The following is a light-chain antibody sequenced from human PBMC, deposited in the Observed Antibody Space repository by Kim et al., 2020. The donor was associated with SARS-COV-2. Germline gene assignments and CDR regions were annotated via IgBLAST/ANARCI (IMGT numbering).Light chain of an antibody. CDR3: QQYYSLYT. J-gene: IGKJ2*01. CDR1: QSVLYSSNNKNY. CDR2: WAS. Sequence: ERATINCKSRQSVLYSSNNKNYLAWYQQKPGPPPKLLIYWASTRESGVPDRFSGSGSGTDFTLTISSLQAEDVAVYYCQQYYSLYTFGQGTKLEI. V-gene: IGKV4-1*01.